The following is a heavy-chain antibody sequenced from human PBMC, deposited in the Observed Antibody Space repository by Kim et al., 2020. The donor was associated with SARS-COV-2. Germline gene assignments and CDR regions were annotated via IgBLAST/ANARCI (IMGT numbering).Heavy chain of an antibody. CDR3: ARQKTLWFGRGWFDP. V-gene: IGHV4-59*08. CDR1: GGSISSYY. CDR2: IYYSGST. D-gene: IGHD3-10*01. J-gene: IGHJ5*02. Sequence: SETLSLTCTVSGGSISSYYWSWIRQPPGKGLEWIGYIYYSGSTNYNPSLKSRVTISVDTSKNQFSLKLSSVTAADTAVYYCARQKTLWFGRGWFDPWGQGTLVTVSS.